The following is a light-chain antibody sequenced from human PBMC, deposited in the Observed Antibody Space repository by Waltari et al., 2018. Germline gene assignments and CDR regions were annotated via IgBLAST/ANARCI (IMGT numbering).Light chain of an antibody. CDR3: SSYTTRSILL. Sequence: QSALTQPLSVSGSPGQSITISCTGTSSDVGGYNYLTWYQPHPNKAPKVIINDVANRPFGVSNRFSGSKSGSTASLTISGLQTEDEAYYYCSSYTTRSILLFGGGTKVTVL. CDR1: SSDVGGYNY. J-gene: IGLJ2*01. CDR2: DVA. V-gene: IGLV2-14*03.